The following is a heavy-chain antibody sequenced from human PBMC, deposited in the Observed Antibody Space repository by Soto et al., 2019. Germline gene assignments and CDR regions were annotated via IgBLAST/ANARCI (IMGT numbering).Heavy chain of an antibody. D-gene: IGHD3-10*02. CDR2: LSYDGSET. J-gene: IGHJ4*02. Sequence: PGGSLRLSCVGSGFMFSNNGMHWVRQTPGKGLEWVAFLSYDGSETFYADSVKGRFTVSRDNSKNTLFLHMRNLRRGDTAVYYCSIVRVADSALDHWGQGTLVTVSS. CDR1: GFMFSNNG. V-gene: IGHV3-30*03. CDR3: SIVRVADSALDH.